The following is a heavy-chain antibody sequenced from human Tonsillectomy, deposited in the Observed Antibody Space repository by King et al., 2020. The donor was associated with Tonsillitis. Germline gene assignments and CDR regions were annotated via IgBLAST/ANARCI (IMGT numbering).Heavy chain of an antibody. D-gene: IGHD1-26*01. J-gene: IGHJ4*02. CDR2: IYYSGST. CDR3: ARMDSWGYGWADY. CDR1: GGSVSSGSYY. Sequence: QLQESGPGLVKPSETLSLTCTVSGGSVSSGSYYWSWIRQPPGKGLEWIGYIYYSGSTNYNPSLKSRVTISGDTSKNQFSLKLRSVTAADTAVYYCARMDSWGYGWADYWGQGTLVTVSS. V-gene: IGHV4-61*01.